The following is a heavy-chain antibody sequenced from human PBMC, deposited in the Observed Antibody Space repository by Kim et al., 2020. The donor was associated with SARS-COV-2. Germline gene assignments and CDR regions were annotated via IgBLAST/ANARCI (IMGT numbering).Heavy chain of an antibody. V-gene: IGHV3-30*04. J-gene: IGHJ6*02. CDR2: ISYDGSNK. D-gene: IGHD3-10*01. CDR3: ARDNPHYYGSGSYYNYYYGMDV. CDR1: GFIFSSYA. Sequence: GGSLRLSCAASGFIFSSYAMHWVRQAPGKGLEWVAVISYDGSNKYYADSVKGRFTISRDNSKNTLYLQMNSLRAEDTAVFYCARDNPHYYGSGSYYNYYYGMDVWGQGTTVTVSS.